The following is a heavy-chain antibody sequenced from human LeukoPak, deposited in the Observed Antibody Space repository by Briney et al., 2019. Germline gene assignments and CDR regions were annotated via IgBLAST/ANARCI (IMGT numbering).Heavy chain of an antibody. J-gene: IGHJ4*02. Sequence: PSETLSLTCAVYGGSFSGYYWSWIRQPPGKGLEWIGEINHSGSTNYNPSLKSRVTISVDKSKNQFSLKLSSVTAADTAVYYCASSLATIDYWGQGTLVTVSS. CDR2: INHSGST. CDR1: GGSFSGYY. V-gene: IGHV4-34*01. CDR3: ASSLATIDY.